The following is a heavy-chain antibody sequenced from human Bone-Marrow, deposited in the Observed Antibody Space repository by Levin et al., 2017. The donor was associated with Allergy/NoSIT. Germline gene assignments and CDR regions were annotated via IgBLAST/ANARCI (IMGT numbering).Heavy chain of an antibody. CDR3: ARDNSIVVVPAAICFDAFDI. Sequence: HPGESLKISCAASGFTFSSYWMSWVRQAPGKGLEWVANIKQDGSEKYYVDSVKGRFTISRDNAKNSLYLQMNSLRAEDTAVYYCARDNSIVVVPAAICFDAFDIWGQGTMVTVSS. D-gene: IGHD2-2*01. CDR1: GFTFSSYW. V-gene: IGHV3-7*03. J-gene: IGHJ3*02. CDR2: IKQDGSEK.